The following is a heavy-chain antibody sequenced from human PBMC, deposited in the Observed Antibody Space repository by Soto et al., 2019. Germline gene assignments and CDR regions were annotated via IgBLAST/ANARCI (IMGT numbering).Heavy chain of an antibody. D-gene: IGHD3-9*01. Sequence: QVQLEQSGAEVKKPGDSVKVSCKASGYTCTHFYITWVRQAPGQGLEWMGAISPHNFNTKYAQKFRGKVTLTTAKLTKGSYMDLTRLTYDDPAAYSSSRDWGGYVILTVSDKALHVDYRFQGGPVTVS. CDR1: GYTCTHFY. CDR2: ISPHNFNT. V-gene: IGHV1-18*01. J-gene: IGHJ4*02. CDR3: SRDWGGYVILTVSDKALHVDY.